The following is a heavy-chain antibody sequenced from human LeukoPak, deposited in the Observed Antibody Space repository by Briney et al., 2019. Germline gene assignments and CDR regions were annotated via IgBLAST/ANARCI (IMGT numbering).Heavy chain of an antibody. Sequence: GASVTVSFTSSGYTFTIYGISWVRQAPGQGLEWMGWISAYNGNTNYAQKLQGRVTMTTDTSTSTAYMELRSLRSDDTAVYYCARDKTFSDFPGYWGQGTLVTVSS. V-gene: IGHV1-18*01. J-gene: IGHJ4*02. D-gene: IGHD3-3*01. CDR2: ISAYNGNT. CDR3: ARDKTFSDFPGY. CDR1: GYTFTIYG.